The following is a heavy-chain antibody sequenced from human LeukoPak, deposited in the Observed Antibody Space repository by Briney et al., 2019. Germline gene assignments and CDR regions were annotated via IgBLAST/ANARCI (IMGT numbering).Heavy chain of an antibody. CDR1: GGSISSYY. J-gene: IGHJ4*02. CDR2: IYYSGST. Sequence: PSETQSLTCTVSGGSISSYYWSWIRQPPGKGLEWIGYIYYSGSTNYNPSLKSRVTISVDTSKNQFSLKLSSVTAAETGVYYCARHSGIAVAGADFDYWGQGTLVTVSS. D-gene: IGHD6-19*01. V-gene: IGHV4-59*08. CDR3: ARHSGIAVAGADFDY.